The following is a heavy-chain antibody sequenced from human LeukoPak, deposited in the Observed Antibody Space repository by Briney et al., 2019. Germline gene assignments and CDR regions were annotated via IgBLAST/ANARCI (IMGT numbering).Heavy chain of an antibody. Sequence: PSQTLSLTCAVYGGSFSGYYWSWISQPPGKGLEWSGEINHSGSTNYNPSLKSRVNISVDTSKNQFSLKLSSVTAADTAVYYRSNDSSGRYRAPHYWGQGTLDTVSS. J-gene: IGHJ4*02. D-gene: IGHD6-19*01. V-gene: IGHV4-34*01. CDR3: SNDSSGRYRAPHY. CDR2: INHSGST. CDR1: GGSFSGYY.